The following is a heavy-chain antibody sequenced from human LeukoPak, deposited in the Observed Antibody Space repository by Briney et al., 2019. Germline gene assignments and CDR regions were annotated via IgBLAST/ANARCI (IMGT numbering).Heavy chain of an antibody. J-gene: IGHJ4*02. CDR1: GGSISSYY. D-gene: IGHD6-13*01. CDR3: ARVAYSSLPFDY. CDR2: IYYSGST. Sequence: SETLSLTCTVSGGSISSYYWSWIRQHPGKGLEWIGYIYYSGSTYYNPSLKSRVTISVDTSKNQFSLKLSSVTAADTAVYYCARVAYSSLPFDYWGQGTLVTVSS. V-gene: IGHV4-59*06.